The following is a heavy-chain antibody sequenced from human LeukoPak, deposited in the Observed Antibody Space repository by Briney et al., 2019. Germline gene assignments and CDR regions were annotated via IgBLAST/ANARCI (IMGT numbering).Heavy chain of an antibody. CDR1: GYTFTSYG. J-gene: IGHJ3*02. CDR2: ISAYNGNT. V-gene: IGHV1-18*01. CDR3: ARENYGAVDAFDI. D-gene: IGHD1-7*01. Sequence: GASVKVSCKASGYTFTSYGISWVRQAPGQGLEWMGWISAYNGNTNYAQKLQGRVAKTTDTSTSTAYMELRSLRSDDTAVYYCARENYGAVDAFDIWGQGTMVTVSS.